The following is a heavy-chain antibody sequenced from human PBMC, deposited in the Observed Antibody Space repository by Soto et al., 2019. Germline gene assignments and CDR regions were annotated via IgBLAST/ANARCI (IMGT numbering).Heavy chain of an antibody. CDR2: ISVTGSTA. Sequence: QVQLVESGGGLVKPGGSLRLSCAASGFTFCDYYMSWIRQTPGKGLELVSYISVTGSTAYYADSVEGRFTISRDNAKNSVYLQMSSLRAEVTAVYYCFKVFFWGQGTMVTVSS. CDR3: FKVFF. J-gene: IGHJ3*01. D-gene: IGHD3-9*01. CDR1: GFTFCDYY. V-gene: IGHV3-11*01.